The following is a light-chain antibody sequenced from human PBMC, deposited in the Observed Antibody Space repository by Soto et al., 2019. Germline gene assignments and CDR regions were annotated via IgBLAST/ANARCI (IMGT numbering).Light chain of an antibody. V-gene: IGKV3-20*01. CDR3: QQYGSAPRT. Sequence: EIVLTQSPDTLSLSPGERATLSCRASQSVRSNYLAWYQQKPGQAPRFLIYDASSRGTGIPDRFSGSGSGTDVTLTISRLEPEDFAVYDCQQYGSAPRTFGGGTKVEIK. CDR1: QSVRSNY. CDR2: DAS. J-gene: IGKJ4*01.